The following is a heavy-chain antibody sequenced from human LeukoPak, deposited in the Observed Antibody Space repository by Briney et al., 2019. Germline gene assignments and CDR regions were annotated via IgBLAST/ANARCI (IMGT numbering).Heavy chain of an antibody. CDR3: ARGGVQVSGINEFDY. CDR1: GFTFIDYD. CDR2: IGIRGDT. J-gene: IGHJ4*02. V-gene: IGHV3-13*01. Sequence: GGSLRLSCAASGFTFIDYDMHWVRQVIGKGLEWVSAIGIRGDTHYSGSVKGRFTISRENAESSLYLQMNSLRAEDTAVYYCARGGVQVSGINEFDYWGQGTLVTVSS. D-gene: IGHD6-19*01.